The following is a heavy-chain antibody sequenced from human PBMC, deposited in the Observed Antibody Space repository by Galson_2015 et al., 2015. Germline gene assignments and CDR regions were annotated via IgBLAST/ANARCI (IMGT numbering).Heavy chain of an antibody. CDR1: GFTFSSYA. CDR2: ISYDGSNK. D-gene: IGHD6-13*01. J-gene: IGHJ4*02. Sequence: SLRLSCAASGFTFSSYAMHWVRQAPGKGLEWVAVISYDGSNKYYADSVKGRFTISRDNSKNTLYLQMNSLRAEDTAVYYCARDSTRSSWYSNYWGQGTLVTVSS. V-gene: IGHV3-30-3*01. CDR3: ARDSTRSSWYSNY.